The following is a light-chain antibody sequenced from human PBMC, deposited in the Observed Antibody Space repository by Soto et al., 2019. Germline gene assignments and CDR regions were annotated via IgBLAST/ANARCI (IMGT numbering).Light chain of an antibody. CDR1: SSDIGTYNL. CDR2: EGS. Sequence: QSALTQPASVSGSPGQSITISCTGTSSDIGTYNLVSWYQQHPGKAPKLMIYEGSKRPSGVSNRFSALKSGNTASLTISGLQADDEADYYCCSYAGSRNVVFGGGTKLTVL. CDR3: CSYAGSRNVV. J-gene: IGLJ2*01. V-gene: IGLV2-23*01.